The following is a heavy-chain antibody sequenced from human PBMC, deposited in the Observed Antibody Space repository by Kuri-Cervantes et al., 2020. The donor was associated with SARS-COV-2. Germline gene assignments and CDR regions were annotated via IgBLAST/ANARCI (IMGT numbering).Heavy chain of an antibody. CDR3: ARDLGVIQLQTPLADY. V-gene: IGHV3-21*01. J-gene: IGHJ4*02. Sequence: LNCEASGYTVSNHSLNLVRQAPGQGLELVSSISNSSSYIYYADSVKGRITISRDNAKNSLYLQMNSLRVEYTAVYDCARDLGVIQLQTPLADYWGQGTLVTVSS. D-gene: IGHD5-18*01. CDR2: ISNSSSYI. CDR1: GYTVSNHS.